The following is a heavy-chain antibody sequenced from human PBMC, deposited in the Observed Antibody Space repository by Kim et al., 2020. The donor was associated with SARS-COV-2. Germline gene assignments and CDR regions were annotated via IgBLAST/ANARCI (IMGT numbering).Heavy chain of an antibody. CDR3: ARGFLSNSFDL. D-gene: IGHD3-10*01. CDR2: ISSSSGTTI. CDR1: GFTFSTYS. Sequence: GGSLRLSCLTSGFTFSTYSMNWVRQAPGKGLEWVAFISSSSGTTIYYADSVQGRFTISRDNAKNSLFLQMNNLRHEDTAIDYCARGFLSNSFDLWGRGTLVTVSP. V-gene: IGHV3-48*02. J-gene: IGHJ5*02.